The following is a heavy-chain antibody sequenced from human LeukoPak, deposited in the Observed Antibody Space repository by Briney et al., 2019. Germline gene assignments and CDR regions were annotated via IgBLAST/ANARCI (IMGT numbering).Heavy chain of an antibody. J-gene: IGHJ6*03. D-gene: IGHD6-13*01. CDR3: AKDGSIARTHYYMDV. CDR1: GFTFSTYG. CDR2: ISNDGSNK. Sequence: GGSLRLSCAASGFTFSTYGMHWVRQAPGKGLEWVAAISNDGSNKYYADSVKGRFTISRDNSKNTLYLQMNSLRAEDTAVYYCAKDGSIARTHYYMDVWGKGTTVTVSS. V-gene: IGHV3-30*18.